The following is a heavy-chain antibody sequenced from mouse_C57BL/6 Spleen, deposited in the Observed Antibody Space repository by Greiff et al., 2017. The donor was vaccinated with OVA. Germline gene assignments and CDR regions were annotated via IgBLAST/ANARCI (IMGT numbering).Heavy chain of an antibody. D-gene: IGHD1-1*01. CDR2: IDPSDSDT. CDR1: GYTFTSYW. CDR3: ARRDYYGSVWFAY. J-gene: IGHJ3*01. V-gene: IGHV1-69*01. Sequence: VQLQQPGAELVMPGASVKLSCKASGYTFTSYWMHWVKQRPGQGLEWIGEIDPSDSDTNYNQKFKGKSTLTVDKSSSTAYMQLSSLTSEDSAVYYCARRDYYGSVWFAYWGQGTLVTVSA.